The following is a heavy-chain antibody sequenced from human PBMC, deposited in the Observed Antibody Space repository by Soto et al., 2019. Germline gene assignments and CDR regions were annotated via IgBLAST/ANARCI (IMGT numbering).Heavy chain of an antibody. CDR2: IIPILDMT. D-gene: IGHD4-17*01. J-gene: IGHJ3*02. Sequence: QVQLVQSGAEVKKPGSSVKVSCKASGGSFGSNSITWVRQAPGQGLEWMGRIIPILDMTNYPQKMQDRVKITADKSTSTVYLDLSSLRSEDTAMYYCSVGEYGDYRYPRNDGCEMWGQGTRFTVSS. CDR1: GGSFGSNS. V-gene: IGHV1-69*02. CDR3: SVGEYGDYRYPRNDGCEM.